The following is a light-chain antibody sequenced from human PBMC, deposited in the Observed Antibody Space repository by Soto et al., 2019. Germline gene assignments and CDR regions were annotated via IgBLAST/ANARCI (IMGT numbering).Light chain of an antibody. Sequence: DIQMTQSPSSLSASVGDRVTITCRASQSISSYLNWYQQKPGKAPKLLIYAASSLQSGVPSRFSGSGSGTDFTLTISSLQPEDFATYYCQQCYSTLWTFGQGTQVEIK. CDR1: QSISSY. J-gene: IGKJ1*01. CDR2: AAS. V-gene: IGKV1-39*01. CDR3: QQCYSTLWT.